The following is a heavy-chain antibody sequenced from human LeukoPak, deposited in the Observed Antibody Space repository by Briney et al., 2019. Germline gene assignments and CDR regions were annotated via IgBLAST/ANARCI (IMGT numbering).Heavy chain of an antibody. D-gene: IGHD5-18*01. J-gene: IGHJ4*02. Sequence: GGSLRLSCAASGFTFSNAWMSWVRQAPGKGLEWVGRIKSKTDGGTTDYAAPVKDRFAISRDDSKNTLYLQMNCLKTEDTAVYYCSTFSNTPVVRGQNWGQGTLVTVSS. CDR2: IKSKTDGGTT. CDR3: STFSNTPVVRGQN. V-gene: IGHV3-15*01. CDR1: GFTFSNAW.